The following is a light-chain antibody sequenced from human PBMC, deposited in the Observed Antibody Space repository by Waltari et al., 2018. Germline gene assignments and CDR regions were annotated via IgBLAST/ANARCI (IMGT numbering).Light chain of an antibody. V-gene: IGLV2-11*01. CDR3: CSYAGSYTWV. Sequence: QSALTQPRSVSGSPGQPVTISCTGTNSDVGTYNYISWYQQHPGKAPKFMIYDVTERPSGVPDRFSGSKSGNTASLTISGLQAEDEADYYCCSYAGSYTWVFGGGTKLTVL. CDR1: NSDVGTYNY. J-gene: IGLJ3*02. CDR2: DVT.